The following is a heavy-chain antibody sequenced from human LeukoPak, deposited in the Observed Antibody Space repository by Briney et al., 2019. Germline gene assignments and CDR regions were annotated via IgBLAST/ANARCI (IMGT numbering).Heavy chain of an antibody. Sequence: ASVKVSCKASGYTFTSYGISWVRQAPGQGLEWMGWISAYNGNTNYARKLQGRVTMTTDTSTSTAYMELRSLRSDDTAVYYCARDTDIVVVPAATGLDYWGQGTLVTVSS. CDR1: GYTFTSYG. D-gene: IGHD2-2*01. V-gene: IGHV1-18*01. CDR2: ISAYNGNT. CDR3: ARDTDIVVVPAATGLDY. J-gene: IGHJ4*02.